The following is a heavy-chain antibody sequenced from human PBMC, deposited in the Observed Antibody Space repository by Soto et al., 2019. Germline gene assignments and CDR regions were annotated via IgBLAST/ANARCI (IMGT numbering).Heavy chain of an antibody. CDR2: ISSSSSYI. J-gene: IGHJ5*02. CDR1: GFTFSSYS. Sequence: EVQLVESGGGLVKPGGSLRLSCAASGFTFSSYSMNWVRQAPGKGLEWVSSISSSSSYIYYADSVKGRFTITRDNGKKSLYLQMNRLRAEDTAVYYCARGYLRWDNWLDPWGQGTLVTVSS. D-gene: IGHD1-26*01. V-gene: IGHV3-21*01. CDR3: ARGYLRWDNWLDP.